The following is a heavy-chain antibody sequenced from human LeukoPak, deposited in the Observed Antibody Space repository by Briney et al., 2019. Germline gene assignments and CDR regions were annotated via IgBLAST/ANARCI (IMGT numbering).Heavy chain of an antibody. CDR2: IYYSGST. D-gene: IGHD3-10*01. J-gene: IGHJ4*02. Sequence: SETLSLTCNVFGDSISSYYWSWIRQPPWKGLEWIGYIYYSGSTNYNPSLKSRVTISVDTSKNQFSLKLSSVTAADTAVYYCARIPMVWGQVSYWGQGTLVTVSS. V-gene: IGHV4-59*08. CDR1: GDSISSYY. CDR3: ARIPMVWGQVSY.